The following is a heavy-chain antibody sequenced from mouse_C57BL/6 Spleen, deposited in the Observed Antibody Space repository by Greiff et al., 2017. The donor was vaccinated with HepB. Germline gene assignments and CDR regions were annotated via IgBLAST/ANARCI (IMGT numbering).Heavy chain of an antibody. CDR2: IYPSDSET. D-gene: IGHD1-1*01. J-gene: IGHJ2*01. CDR1: GYTFTSYW. V-gene: IGHV1-61*01. CDR3: ARLRYDYFDY. Sequence: QVQLQQPGAELVRPGSSVKLSCKASGYTFTSYWIDWVKQRPGQGLEWIGNIYPSDSETHYNQKFKDKATLTVDKSSSTAYMQLSSLTSEDSAVYYCARLRYDYFDYWGQGTTLTVSS.